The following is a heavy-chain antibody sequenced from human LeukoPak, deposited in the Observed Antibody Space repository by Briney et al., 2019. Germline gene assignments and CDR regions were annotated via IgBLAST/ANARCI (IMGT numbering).Heavy chain of an antibody. CDR1: GFTFSSYS. D-gene: IGHD3-22*01. J-gene: IGHJ4*02. CDR2: ISSSSSYI. CDR3: ARGVYYYDSSGYLTFDY. V-gene: IGHV3-21*01. Sequence: GGSLRLSCAASGFTFSSYSMNWVRQAPGKGLEWVSSISSSSSYICYADSVKGRFTISRDNAKNSLYLQMNSLRAEDTAVYYCARGVYYYDSSGYLTFDYWGQGTLVTVSS.